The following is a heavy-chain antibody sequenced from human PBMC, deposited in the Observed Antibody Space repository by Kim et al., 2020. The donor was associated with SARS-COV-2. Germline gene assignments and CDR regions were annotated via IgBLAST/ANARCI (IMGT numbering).Heavy chain of an antibody. CDR2: ISGSGGST. Sequence: GGSLRLSCAASGFTFSSYAMSWVRQAPGKGLEWVSAISGSGGSTYYADSVKGRFTISRDNSKNTLYLQMNSLRAEDTAVYYCAKEGRVVITTDYYYGMDVWGQGTTVTVSS. CDR1: GFTFSSYA. V-gene: IGHV3-23*01. CDR3: AKEGRVVITTDYYYGMDV. J-gene: IGHJ6*02. D-gene: IGHD3-22*01.